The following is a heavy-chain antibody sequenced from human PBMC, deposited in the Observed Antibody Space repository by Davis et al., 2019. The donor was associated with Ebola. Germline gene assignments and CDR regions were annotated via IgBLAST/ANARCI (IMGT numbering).Heavy chain of an antibody. J-gene: IGHJ6*02. D-gene: IGHD2/OR15-2a*01. V-gene: IGHV1-58*02. CDR2: IVVGSGNT. CDR3: TRGAPYFMDV. CDR1: GFTFTSSA. Sequence: SVKVSCKASGFTFTSSAMQWVRQARGQRLEWIGWIVVGSGNTNYAQKFQERVTITRDMSTSTAYMELSSLRSEDTAVYYCTRGAPYFMDVWGQGTTVTVSS.